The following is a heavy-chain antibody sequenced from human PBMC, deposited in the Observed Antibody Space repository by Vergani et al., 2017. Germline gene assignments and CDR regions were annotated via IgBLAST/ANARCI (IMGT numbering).Heavy chain of an antibody. CDR1: GFTLGDYA. Sequence: EVQLVESGGGLVQPGRSLRLSCSGSGFTLGDYAMNWVRKAPGKGLEWVAFIWSKPYGGTTEYAASVKGRFTISRDDSKSIAYLQMSSLKAEDTAVYYCTRDCLDDSYAYFDYWGHGTLVTVSP. CDR3: TRDCLDDSYAYFDY. CDR2: IWSKPYGGTT. V-gene: IGHV3-49*04. J-gene: IGHJ4*01. D-gene: IGHD3-16*01.